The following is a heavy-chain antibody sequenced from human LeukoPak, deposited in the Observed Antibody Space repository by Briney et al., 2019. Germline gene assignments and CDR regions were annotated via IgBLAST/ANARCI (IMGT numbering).Heavy chain of an antibody. CDR1: GFTFSTNA. Sequence: QPGGSLRLSCLTSGFTFSTNAMSWVRQAPGKGLEWISGISGSGASTYYADSVKGRFTISRDNSKNTLYLQMNSLRAEDTAVYYCAKDPRITIFGVVIISTSPHRGVDVWGQGTTVTVSS. CDR2: ISGSGAST. V-gene: IGHV3-23*01. D-gene: IGHD3-3*01. CDR3: AKDPRITIFGVVIISTSPHRGVDV. J-gene: IGHJ6*02.